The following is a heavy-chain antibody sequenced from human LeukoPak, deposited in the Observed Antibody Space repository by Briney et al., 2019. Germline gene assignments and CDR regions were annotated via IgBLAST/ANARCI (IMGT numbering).Heavy chain of an antibody. CDR1: GGSISSYY. CDR2: IYSSGST. CDR3: ARGPRSSDWYSIDY. Sequence: PSETLSLTCTVSGGSISSYYWSWIRQPAGKGQEWIGRIYSSGSTNYNPSLKSRVTVSVDTSKNQFSLKLSSVTAADTAVYYCARGPRSSDWYSIDYWGRGTLVTVSS. J-gene: IGHJ4*02. V-gene: IGHV4-4*07. D-gene: IGHD6-19*01.